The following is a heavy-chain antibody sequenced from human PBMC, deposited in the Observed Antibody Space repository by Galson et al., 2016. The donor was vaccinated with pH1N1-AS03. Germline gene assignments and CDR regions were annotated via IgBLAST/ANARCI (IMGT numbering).Heavy chain of an antibody. CDR1: GFTFSRYP. D-gene: IGHD2-15*01. V-gene: IGHV3-30*03. Sequence: SLRLSCAASGFTFSRYPIHWVRQAPGKGLEWEALISYDGVTEHYADSVKGRFTISRDNFKNTVYLQMNSLRADDTAVYYCARGYCGGGGCHNWGGMDVCGRGTTVTVSS. J-gene: IGHJ6*02. CDR2: ISYDGVTE. CDR3: ARGYCGGGGCHNWGGMDV.